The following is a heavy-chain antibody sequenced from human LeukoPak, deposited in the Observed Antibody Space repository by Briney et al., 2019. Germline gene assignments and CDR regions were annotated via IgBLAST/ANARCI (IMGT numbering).Heavy chain of an antibody. CDR1: GGSISSGGYC. CDR3: ARDLGYDSSGFDY. V-gene: IGHV4-31*03. D-gene: IGHD3-22*01. Sequence: SQTLSLTCTVSGGSISSGGYCWSWIRQHPGKGLEWIGYIYYSGSTYYNPSLKSRVIISVDTSKNQFSLKLSSVTAADTAVYYCARDLGYDSSGFDYWGQGTLVTVSS. J-gene: IGHJ4*02. CDR2: IYYSGST.